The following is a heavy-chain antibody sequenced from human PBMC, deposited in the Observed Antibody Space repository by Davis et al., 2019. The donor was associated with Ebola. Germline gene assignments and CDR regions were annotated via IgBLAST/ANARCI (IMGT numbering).Heavy chain of an antibody. J-gene: IGHJ6*04. D-gene: IGHD5-12*01. Sequence: PSETLSLTCAVSGDSVSISSGGYNWIRQSPSRGLEWLGRTYYNSKWYNDYAVSVKSRITINPDTSKNQFSLQLNFVTPEDTAVYYCARGWLRSGLDVWGKGAAVIVSS. CDR2: TYYNSKWYN. CDR3: ARGWLRSGLDV. CDR1: GDSVSISSGG. V-gene: IGHV6-1*01.